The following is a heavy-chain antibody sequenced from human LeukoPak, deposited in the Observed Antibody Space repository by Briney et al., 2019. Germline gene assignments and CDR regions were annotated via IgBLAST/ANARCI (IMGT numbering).Heavy chain of an antibody. CDR3: AKGYCSGGSCYSDDAFDI. Sequence: PSETLSLTCTVSGGSISSSNYYWGWIRQPPGKGLEWIGSMYYSGSTYHNPSLKSRVTTSVDTSKNQFSLKLSSVTAADTAVYYCAKGYCSGGSCYSDDAFDIWGQGTMVTVSS. V-gene: IGHV4-39*07. J-gene: IGHJ3*02. CDR2: MYYSGST. D-gene: IGHD2-15*01. CDR1: GGSISSSNYY.